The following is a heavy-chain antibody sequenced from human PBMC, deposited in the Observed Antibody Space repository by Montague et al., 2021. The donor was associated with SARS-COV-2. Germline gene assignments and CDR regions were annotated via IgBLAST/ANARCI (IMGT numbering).Heavy chain of an antibody. V-gene: IGHV4-38-2*02. Sequence: SETLSLTCTVSGFSIGSGDYWGWIRQPPGKGLEWIRSIYDSGTTXXNPSLQRRLTMAIDTSTNQFSLRLTSVTAADTAVFFCVREKAGGLRDVFDIWGQGTTVTVSS. CDR2: IYDSGTT. J-gene: IGHJ3*02. CDR3: VREKAGGLRDVFDI. CDR1: GFSIGSGDY.